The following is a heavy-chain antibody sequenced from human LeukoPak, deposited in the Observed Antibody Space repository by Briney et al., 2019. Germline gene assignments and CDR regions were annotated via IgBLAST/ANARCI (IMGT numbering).Heavy chain of an antibody. CDR2: INHSGST. Sequence: PSETLSLTCAVYGGSFSGYYWSWIRQPPGKGLEWIGEINHSGSTNYNPSLKSRVTISVDTSKNQFSLKLSSVTAADTAVYYCARRRRLSTAGWFDPWGQGTLVTVSS. V-gene: IGHV4-34*01. D-gene: IGHD4/OR15-4a*01. J-gene: IGHJ5*02. CDR1: GGSFSGYY. CDR3: ARRRRLSTAGWFDP.